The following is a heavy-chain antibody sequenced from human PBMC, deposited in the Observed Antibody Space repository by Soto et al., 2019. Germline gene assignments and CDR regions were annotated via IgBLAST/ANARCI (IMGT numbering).Heavy chain of an antibody. V-gene: IGHV3-21*01. Sequence: EAQLVESGGGLVEPGESLRLSCAASGFTFSSFSMSWVRQAPGKGLEWVSSISSGGSYKYHADSVKGRFTISRDNAKNSLFLQMNSLRVEDTAVYYCARRPCSDGVCPFDNWGEGTLVTVSS. J-gene: IGHJ4*02. D-gene: IGHD2-8*01. CDR2: ISSGGSYK. CDR1: GFTFSSFS. CDR3: ARRPCSDGVCPFDN.